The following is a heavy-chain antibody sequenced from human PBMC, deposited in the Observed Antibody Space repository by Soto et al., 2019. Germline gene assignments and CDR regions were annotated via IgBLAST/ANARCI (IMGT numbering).Heavy chain of an antibody. J-gene: IGHJ4*02. Sequence: QVQLVESGGGVVQPGRSLRLSCAASGFTFSSYGMHWVRQAPGKGLEWVAVISYDGSNKYYADSVKGRFTISRDNSKNPLYMQMNSLRAEDTAVYYCAKHGGGGYFDYWGQGTLVTVSS. CDR1: GFTFSSYG. V-gene: IGHV3-30*18. CDR2: ISYDGSNK. CDR3: AKHGGGGYFDY. D-gene: IGHD2-21*01.